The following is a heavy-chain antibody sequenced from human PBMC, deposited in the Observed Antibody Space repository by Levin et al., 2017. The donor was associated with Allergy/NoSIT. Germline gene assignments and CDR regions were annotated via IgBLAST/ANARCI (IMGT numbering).Heavy chain of an antibody. CDR1: GFTFSTYW. Sequence: HPGGSLRLSCSASGFTFSTYWMHWVRQAPGKGLVWVSRINIDGTSTAYADSVKGRFTISRDNNKNILYLQMNSLRAEDTALYYCVRESPSVFDIWGQGTTVTVSS. J-gene: IGHJ3*02. CDR2: INIDGTST. V-gene: IGHV3-74*01. D-gene: IGHD5/OR15-5a*01. CDR3: VRESPSVFDI.